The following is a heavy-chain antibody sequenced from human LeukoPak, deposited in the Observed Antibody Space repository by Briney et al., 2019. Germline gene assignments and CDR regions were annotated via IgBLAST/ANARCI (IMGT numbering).Heavy chain of an antibody. CDR3: AKDIATIFGVDSAYCYGMDV. J-gene: IGHJ6*02. D-gene: IGHD3-3*01. Sequence: GRSLRLSCAASGFTFDDYAMHWVRQAPGKGLEWVSGISWNSGSIGYADSVKGRFTISRDNAKNSLYLQMNSLRAEDTALYYCAKDIATIFGVDSAYCYGMDVWGQGTTVTVSS. CDR1: GFTFDDYA. CDR2: ISWNSGSI. V-gene: IGHV3-9*01.